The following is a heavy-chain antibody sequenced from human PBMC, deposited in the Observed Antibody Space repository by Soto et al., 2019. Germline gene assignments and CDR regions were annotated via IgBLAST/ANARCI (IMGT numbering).Heavy chain of an antibody. V-gene: IGHV1-3*01. CDR2: INAGNGNT. D-gene: IGHD3-22*01. Sequence: EASVKVSCKASGYTFTSYAMHWVRQAPGQRLEWMGWINAGNGNTKYSQKFQGRVTITRDTSTSTAYMELSSLRSEDTAVYYCAVYDSSGYYFDYWGQGTLVTVSS. CDR1: GYTFTSYA. CDR3: AVYDSSGYYFDY. J-gene: IGHJ4*02.